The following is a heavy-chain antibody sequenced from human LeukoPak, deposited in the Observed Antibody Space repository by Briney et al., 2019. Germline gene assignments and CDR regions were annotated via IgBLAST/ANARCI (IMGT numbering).Heavy chain of an antibody. D-gene: IGHD6-19*01. CDR1: GFTFSNYA. V-gene: IGHV3-23*01. CDR2: TSGSGGST. CDR3: AKEVVAVAVDGYFDY. Sequence: PGGSLRLSCAASGFTFSNYAMSWVRQAPGKGLEWVSGTSGSGGSTYYADSVKGRFTISRDNSKNTLYLQMNSLRAEDTAVYYCAKEVVAVAVDGYFDYWGQGTLVTVSS. J-gene: IGHJ4*02.